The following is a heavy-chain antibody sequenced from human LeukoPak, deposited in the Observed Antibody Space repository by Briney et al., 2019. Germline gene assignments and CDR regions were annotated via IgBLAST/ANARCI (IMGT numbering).Heavy chain of an antibody. J-gene: IGHJ4*02. CDR2: INSDGSST. V-gene: IGHV3-74*01. D-gene: IGHD5-12*01. CDR3: VGGYGFDY. Sequence: PGGSLRLSGAASGFTFSSYWVNWVRQAPGKGLVWVSRINSDGSSTSYADSVKGRFTISRDNAKNTLYPQMNSLRAEDTAVYYCVGGYGFDYWGQGTLVTVSS. CDR1: GFTFSSYW.